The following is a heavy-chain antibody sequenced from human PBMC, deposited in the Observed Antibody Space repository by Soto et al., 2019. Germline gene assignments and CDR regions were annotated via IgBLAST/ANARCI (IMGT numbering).Heavy chain of an antibody. V-gene: IGHV1-3*01. CDR3: ARDRSQYNWFDP. J-gene: IGHJ5*02. Sequence: ASVKVSCKASGYTFTSYAMHWVRQAPGQRLEWMGWINARNGNTKYSQKFQGRVTITRDTSASTAYMELSSLRSEDTAVYYCARDRSQYNWFDPWGQGTLVTVSS. CDR1: GYTFTSYA. CDR2: INARNGNT.